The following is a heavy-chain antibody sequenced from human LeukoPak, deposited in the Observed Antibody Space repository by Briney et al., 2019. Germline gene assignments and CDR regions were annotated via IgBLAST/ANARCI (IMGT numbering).Heavy chain of an antibody. Sequence: GGSLRLSCAASGLTFSSYAMSWVRQAPGKGLEWVAGISGSGGGTYYADSVKGRFTISRDNSKNTLYLQMNSLTAEDTAVYYCAKTIWNGRENRVDPWGQGTLVTVSS. CDR2: ISGSGGGT. CDR1: GLTFSSYA. CDR3: AKTIWNGRENRVDP. J-gene: IGHJ5*02. D-gene: IGHD1-1*01. V-gene: IGHV3-23*01.